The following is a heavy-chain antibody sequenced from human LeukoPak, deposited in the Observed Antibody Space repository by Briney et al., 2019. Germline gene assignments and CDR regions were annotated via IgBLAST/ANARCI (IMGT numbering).Heavy chain of an antibody. D-gene: IGHD3-3*01. J-gene: IGHJ3*02. CDR1: GASISSYY. V-gene: IGHV4-59*08. CDR2: IYYSGST. CDR3: ARPGRYDIWSGYYAHDAFDI. Sequence: SETLSLTCSVSGASISSYYWSWVRQPPGKGLEWVGCIYYSGSTTYNPSLKSGVSISVDTTTNQSSRRQSSVPAAETAVYYWARPGRYDIWSGYYAHDAFDIWGQGTMVTVSS.